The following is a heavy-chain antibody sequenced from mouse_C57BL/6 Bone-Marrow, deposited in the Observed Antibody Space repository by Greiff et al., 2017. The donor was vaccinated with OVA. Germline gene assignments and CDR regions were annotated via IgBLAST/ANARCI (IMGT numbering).Heavy chain of an antibody. CDR2: ISYDGSN. CDR3: ASYYYGSSLDY. CDR1: GYSITSGYY. V-gene: IGHV3-6*01. J-gene: IGHJ2*01. D-gene: IGHD1-1*01. Sequence: VQLKESGPGLVKPSQSLSLTCSVTGYSITSGYYWNWIRQFPGNKLEWMGYISYDGSNNYNPSLKNRISITRDTSKNQFFLKLNSVTTEDTATYYCASYYYGSSLDYWGQGTTLTVSS.